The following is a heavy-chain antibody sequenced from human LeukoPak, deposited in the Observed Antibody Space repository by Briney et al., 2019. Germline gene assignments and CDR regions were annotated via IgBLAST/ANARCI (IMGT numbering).Heavy chain of an antibody. Sequence: SETLSLTCAVYGVSFSGYYWSWIRQPPGKGLEWIGEINHSGSTNCNPSLKSRVTISVDTSKNQFSLKLSSVTAADTAVYYCAREGSYGTFDYWGQGTLVTVSS. V-gene: IGHV4-34*01. D-gene: IGHD5-18*01. CDR1: GVSFSGYY. CDR2: INHSGST. J-gene: IGHJ4*02. CDR3: AREGSYGTFDY.